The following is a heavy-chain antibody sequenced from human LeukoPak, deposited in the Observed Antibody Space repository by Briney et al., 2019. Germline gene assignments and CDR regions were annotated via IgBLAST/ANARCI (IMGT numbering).Heavy chain of an antibody. CDR1: GYTFTSYY. V-gene: IGHV1-46*01. CDR3: ARGVGFTTCMDV. D-gene: IGHD1-14*01. Sequence: GASVKVSCKASGYTFTSYYIHWVRQAPGQGLEWMGIINASGGSTSYAQKFQGRVTMTRDTSTRTVYMELSSLRSEDTAVYYCARGVGFTTCMDVWGQGTTVTVSS. CDR2: INASGGST. J-gene: IGHJ6*02.